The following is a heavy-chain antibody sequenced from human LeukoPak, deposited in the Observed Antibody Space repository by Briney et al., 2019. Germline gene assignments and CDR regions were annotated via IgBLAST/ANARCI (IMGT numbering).Heavy chain of an antibody. CDR2: IYSGGST. J-gene: IGHJ3*02. CDR3: TRELSSGYPRGAFDI. CDR1: GFTVSSNY. Sequence: GGSLRLSCAASGFTVSSNYMSWVRQAPGKGLEWVSVIYSGGSTYYADSVKGRFTISRDNSKNTLYLQMNSLRAEDTAVYYCTRELSSGYPRGAFDIWGQGTMVTVSS. V-gene: IGHV3-53*01. D-gene: IGHD3-22*01.